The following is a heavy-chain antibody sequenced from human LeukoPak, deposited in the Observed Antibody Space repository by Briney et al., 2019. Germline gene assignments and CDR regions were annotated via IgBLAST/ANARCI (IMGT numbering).Heavy chain of an antibody. CDR1: GGSISSSSYY. J-gene: IGHJ1*01. CDR2: IYYSGST. Sequence: PSETLSLTCTVSGGSISSSSYYWGWIRQPPGKGLEWIGSIYYSGSTYYNPSHKSRVTISVDTSKNQFSLKLSSVTAADTAVYYCARADRGSYAEYFQHWGQGTLVTVSS. V-gene: IGHV4-39*07. CDR3: ARADRGSYAEYFQH. D-gene: IGHD1-26*01.